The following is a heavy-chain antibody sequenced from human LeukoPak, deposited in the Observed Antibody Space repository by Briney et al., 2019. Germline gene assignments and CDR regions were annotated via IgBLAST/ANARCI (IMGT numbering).Heavy chain of an antibody. CDR2: ITGSGGGT. J-gene: IGHJ4*02. V-gene: IGHV3-23*01. Sequence: GGSLRLSCAAFGFTFSNYAINWVRQAPGKGLEWVSSITGSGGGTYYADSVKGRFNIPRDNSKNTLYPQMNSLRAEDTAVYYCAKDRWVSGSDNYYTLFDYWGQGTLVTVSS. CDR1: GFTFSNYA. D-gene: IGHD3-10*01. CDR3: AKDRWVSGSDNYYTLFDY.